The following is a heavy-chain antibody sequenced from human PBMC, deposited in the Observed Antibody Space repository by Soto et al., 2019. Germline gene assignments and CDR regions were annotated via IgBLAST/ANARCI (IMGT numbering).Heavy chain of an antibody. CDR1: GFTFSSYS. CDR2: ISSSSSTI. D-gene: IGHD2-15*01. CDR3: ASYGYCSGGSCYSQAFDI. V-gene: IGHV3-48*01. Sequence: GGSLRLSCAASGFTFSSYSMNWVRQAPGKGLEWVSYISSSSSTIYYADSVKGRFTISRDNAKNSLYLQMNSLRAEDTAVYYCASYGYCSGGSCYSQAFDIWGQGTMVTVSS. J-gene: IGHJ3*02.